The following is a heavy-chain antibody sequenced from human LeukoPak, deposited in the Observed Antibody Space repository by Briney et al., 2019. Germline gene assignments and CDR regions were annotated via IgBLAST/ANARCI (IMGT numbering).Heavy chain of an antibody. CDR3: ARPRWLQFGPHDA. Sequence: GGSLRLSCAASGFTLSTFWMSWVRQAPGKGLEWVANIKQDESEKYYVDSAKGRFTISRDNSKNSLFLQMNSLRVGDTAVYYCARPRWLQFGPHDAWGQGTLVTVSS. CDR1: GFTLSTFW. D-gene: IGHD5-24*01. V-gene: IGHV3-7*01. CDR2: IKQDESEK. J-gene: IGHJ5*02.